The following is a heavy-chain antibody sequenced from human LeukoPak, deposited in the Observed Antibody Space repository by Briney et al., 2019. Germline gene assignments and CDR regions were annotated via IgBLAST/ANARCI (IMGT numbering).Heavy chain of an antibody. CDR2: IRYGGTNK. J-gene: IGHJ3*02. Sequence: GGSLRLSCAASGFTFSSYGMHWVRQAPGKGLEWVAFIRYGGTNKYYADSVKGRFTISRDNSKNTLYLQMNSLRVEDTAMYYCAKENSGWGTQAFDIWGQGTMVIVSS. D-gene: IGHD6-19*01. CDR3: AKENSGWGTQAFDI. V-gene: IGHV3-30*02. CDR1: GFTFSSYG.